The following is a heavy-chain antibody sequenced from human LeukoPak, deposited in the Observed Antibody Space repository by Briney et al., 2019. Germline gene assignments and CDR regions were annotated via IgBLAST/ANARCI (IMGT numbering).Heavy chain of an antibody. V-gene: IGHV1-69*13. Sequence: SLKVSCKASGCTFSSYAITWVRQDPGQGLEWMGGVIPIFGTANYAQKFQGRVTITADESTSTAYMELSSLRSEDTAVYYCARDPIAAAGTVGYYYGMDVWGQGTTVTVSS. D-gene: IGHD6-13*01. CDR3: ARDPIAAAGTVGYYYGMDV. CDR1: GCTFSSYA. J-gene: IGHJ6*02. CDR2: VIPIFGTA.